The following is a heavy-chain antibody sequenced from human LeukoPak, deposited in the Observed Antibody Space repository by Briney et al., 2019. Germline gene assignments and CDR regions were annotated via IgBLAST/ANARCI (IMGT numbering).Heavy chain of an antibody. Sequence: GASVKVSCKASGYSFTTYAMNWVRQAPGQGLEWMGWINTNTGNPTYAQGFTGRFVFSLDTSVSTAYMQISNLESEDTAVYYCAREGYGGDCSCDAFDIWGQGTMVTVSS. CDR1: GYSFTTYA. V-gene: IGHV7-4-1*02. CDR3: AREGYGGDCSCDAFDI. D-gene: IGHD2-21*02. CDR2: INTNTGNP. J-gene: IGHJ3*02.